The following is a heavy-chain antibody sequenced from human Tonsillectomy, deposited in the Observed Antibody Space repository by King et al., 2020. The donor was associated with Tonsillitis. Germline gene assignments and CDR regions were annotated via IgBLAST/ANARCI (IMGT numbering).Heavy chain of an antibody. CDR3: ANSEYSFLSGDY. V-gene: IGHV3-30*04. Sequence: VQLVESGGGVVQPGRSLRLSCAASGFTFSSYAMHWVRQAPGKGLEWVAVISYDGSNKYYADSVKGRFTISRDNSKNMLYLQMNSLRAEDTAVYYCANSEYSFLSGDYWGQGTLVTVSS. CDR1: GFTFSSYA. D-gene: IGHD2/OR15-2a*01. J-gene: IGHJ4*02. CDR2: ISYDGSNK.